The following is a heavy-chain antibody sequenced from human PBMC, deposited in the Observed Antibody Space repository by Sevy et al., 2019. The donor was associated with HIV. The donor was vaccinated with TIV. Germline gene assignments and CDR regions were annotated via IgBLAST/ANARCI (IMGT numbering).Heavy chain of an antibody. J-gene: IGHJ4*02. D-gene: IGHD6-19*01. Sequence: GGSLRLSCASSGITFSESLMSWVRQAPGKGLEWVASIKQDGSQKYYVDSVKGRFSISSDNATNSLYLQMNSLRGNDTALYYCARVFSGSAPGFDYWGQGTLVTVSS. V-gene: IGHV3-7*01. CDR3: ARVFSGSAPGFDY. CDR2: IKQDGSQK. CDR1: GITFSESL.